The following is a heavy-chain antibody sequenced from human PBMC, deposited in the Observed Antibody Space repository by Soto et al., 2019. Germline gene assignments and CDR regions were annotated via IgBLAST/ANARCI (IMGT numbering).Heavy chain of an antibody. V-gene: IGHV4-4*02. D-gene: IGHD6-13*01. CDR3: ARWSKQLVYAFAI. J-gene: IGHJ3*02. Sequence: LETLCLTCAVSSGSISSSDWWSWVRQPPGKGLEWIGEIYHSGSTNYNPSLKSRVTISVDKSKNQFSLKLSSVTAADTAAYYCARWSKQLVYAFAIWGQGTMVTGSS. CDR2: IYHSGST. CDR1: SGSISSSDW.